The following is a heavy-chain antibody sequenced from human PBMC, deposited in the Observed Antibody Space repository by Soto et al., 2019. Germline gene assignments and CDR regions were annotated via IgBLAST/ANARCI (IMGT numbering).Heavy chain of an antibody. D-gene: IGHD3-22*01. CDR3: ATAYYYDSSGSAFDI. Sequence: GGSLRLSCAASGFTSSSYAMSWVRQAPGKGLEWVSAISGSGSNTYYADSVKGRFTISRDNSKNTVSLQMNSLRGEDTAVYYCATAYYYDSSGSAFDIWGQGTMVTVSS. CDR1: GFTSSSYA. J-gene: IGHJ3*02. V-gene: IGHV3-23*01. CDR2: ISGSGSNT.